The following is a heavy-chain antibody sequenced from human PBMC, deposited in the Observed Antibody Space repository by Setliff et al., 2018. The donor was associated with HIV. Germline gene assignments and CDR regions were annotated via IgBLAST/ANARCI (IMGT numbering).Heavy chain of an antibody. CDR1: GGSFTSRSYY. Sequence: PSETLSLTCTVSGGSFTSRSYYWGWIRQPPGKGLEWIGSIFYSGITYYNPSLKSRVTISVDTSKNQFSLNLTSVTAADTAVYYCARSKTFYDFWGGYYTHGAFKIWGLGTMVTLSS. J-gene: IGHJ3*02. V-gene: IGHV4-39*01. D-gene: IGHD3-3*01. CDR3: ARSKTFYDFWGGYYTHGAFKI. CDR2: IFYSGIT.